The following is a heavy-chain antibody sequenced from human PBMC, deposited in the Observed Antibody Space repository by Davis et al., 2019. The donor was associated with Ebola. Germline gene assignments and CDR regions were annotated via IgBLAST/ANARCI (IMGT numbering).Heavy chain of an antibody. V-gene: IGHV1-46*01. CDR2: INPTTGST. CDR3: AKETLLSTIPFFDY. D-gene: IGHD5/OR15-5a*01. CDR1: GYTFTRHY. Sequence: AASVKVSCKASGYTFTRHYMYWVRQAPGQGLEWLGVINPTTGSTSYAQNFQGRVTMTRDTSTSTVFMELSSLRSEDTAVYYCAKETLLSTIPFFDYWGQGTLVTVSS. J-gene: IGHJ4*02.